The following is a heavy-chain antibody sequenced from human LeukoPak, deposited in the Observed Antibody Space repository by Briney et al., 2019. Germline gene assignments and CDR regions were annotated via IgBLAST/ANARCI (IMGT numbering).Heavy chain of an antibody. Sequence: GGSLRLSCTASGFPFGDYAMSWFRQAPGKGLEWVAFIRSKAYGGTTEYAASVKGRFTISRDDSKSIAYLQMNSLETEDTAVYYCSRDDSSGDHYFDYWGQGTLVTVSS. CDR3: SRDDSSGDHYFDY. J-gene: IGHJ4*02. CDR2: IRSKAYGGTT. V-gene: IGHV3-49*03. CDR1: GFPFGDYA. D-gene: IGHD3-22*01.